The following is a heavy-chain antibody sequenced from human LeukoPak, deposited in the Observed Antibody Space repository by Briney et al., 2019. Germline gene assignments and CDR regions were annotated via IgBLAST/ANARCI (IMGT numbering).Heavy chain of an antibody. D-gene: IGHD3-3*01. CDR1: GFTFSNAW. J-gene: IGHJ4*02. CDR3: TTVTDSWSGYCFDY. V-gene: IGHV3-15*01. CDR2: IKSKTDGGTT. Sequence: TSGGSLRLSCAASGFTFSNAWMSWVRQAPVKGLEWVGRIKSKTDGGTTDYAAPVKGRFTISRDDSKNTLYLQMNSLKTEDTAVYYCTTVTDSWSGYCFDYWGQGTLVTVSS.